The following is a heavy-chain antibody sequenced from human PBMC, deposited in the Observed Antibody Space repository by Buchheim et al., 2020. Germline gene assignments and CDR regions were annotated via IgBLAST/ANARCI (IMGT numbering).Heavy chain of an antibody. D-gene: IGHD3-10*01. CDR2: IYYSGST. J-gene: IGHJ5*02. CDR3: ARGALGSGSGPKLNWFDP. V-gene: IGHV4-30-4*01. Sequence: QVQLQESGPGLVKPSQTLSLTCTVSGGSISSGDYYWSWIRQPPGKGLEWIGYIYYSGSTYYNPSLKSRVTISVDTSQNQFSLKLSSVTAADTAVYYCARGALGSGSGPKLNWFDPWGQGTL. CDR1: GGSISSGDYY.